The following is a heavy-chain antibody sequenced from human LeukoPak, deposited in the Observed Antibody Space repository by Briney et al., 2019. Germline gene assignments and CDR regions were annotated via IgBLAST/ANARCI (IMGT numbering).Heavy chain of an antibody. CDR3: ARAPTGTGGWNWFDP. D-gene: IGHD1-1*01. CDR2: IYTSGTT. CDR1: GGSISSYY. V-gene: IGHV4-4*07. J-gene: IGHJ5*02. Sequence: KPSETLSLTCTVSGGSISSYYWSWIRQPAGKGLELIGRIYTSGTTNYNPSLKSRVAMSVDTSKNQFSLKLSSVTAADTAVYYCARAPTGTGGWNWFDPWGQGTLVTVSS.